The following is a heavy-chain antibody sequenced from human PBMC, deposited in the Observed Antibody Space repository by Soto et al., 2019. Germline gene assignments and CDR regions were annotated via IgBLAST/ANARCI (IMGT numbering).Heavy chain of an antibody. V-gene: IGHV1-69*13. Sequence: SVKVSCKASGGTFSSYAISWVRQAPGQGLEWMGGIIPIFGTANYAQKFQGRVTITADESTSTAYMELSSLRSEDTAVYYCARAVHSSSSGSYFGYWGQGTLITVSS. CDR2: IIPIFGTA. J-gene: IGHJ4*02. CDR1: GGTFSSYA. D-gene: IGHD6-6*01. CDR3: ARAVHSSSSGSYFGY.